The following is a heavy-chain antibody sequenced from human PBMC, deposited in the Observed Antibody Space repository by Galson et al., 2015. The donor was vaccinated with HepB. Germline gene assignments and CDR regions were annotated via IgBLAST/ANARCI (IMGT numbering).Heavy chain of an antibody. CDR3: ARGEYSSSWYDY. J-gene: IGHJ4*02. D-gene: IGHD6-13*01. CDR1: GYTFTSYA. CDR2: INAGNGNT. Sequence: VKVSCKASGYTFTSYAMHWVRQAPGQRLEWMGWINAGNGNTKYSQKFQGRVTITRDTSASTAYMELSSLRSEDTAVYYWARGEYSSSWYDYWGQGTLVTVSS. V-gene: IGHV1-3*01.